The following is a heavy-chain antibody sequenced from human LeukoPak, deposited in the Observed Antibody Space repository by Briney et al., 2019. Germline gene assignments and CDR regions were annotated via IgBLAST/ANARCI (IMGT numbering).Heavy chain of an antibody. J-gene: IGHJ4*02. Sequence: GGSLRLSCAASGITFSRYSMNWVRQAPGKGLEWVSYISSNSSTIYYADSAKGRFTISRDDAKNSLYLQMNSLRVEDTAVYYCAMVRGVIFDYWGQGTLVTVSS. CDR3: AMVRGVIFDY. D-gene: IGHD3-10*01. CDR1: GITFSRYS. CDR2: ISSNSSTI. V-gene: IGHV3-48*04.